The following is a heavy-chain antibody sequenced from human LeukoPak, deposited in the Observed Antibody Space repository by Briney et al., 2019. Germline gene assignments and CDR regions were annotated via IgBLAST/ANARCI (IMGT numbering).Heavy chain of an antibody. V-gene: IGHV4-34*01. J-gene: IGHJ4*02. Sequence: SETLSLTCAVYGGSFNGYYWSWIRQPPGKGLEWIGEINHSGSTNYNPSLKSRVTISVDTSKNQFSLKLSSVTAADTAVYYCARGKRWLQLGFIDYWGQGTLVTVSS. CDR2: INHSGST. D-gene: IGHD5-24*01. CDR3: ARGKRWLQLGFIDY. CDR1: GGSFNGYY.